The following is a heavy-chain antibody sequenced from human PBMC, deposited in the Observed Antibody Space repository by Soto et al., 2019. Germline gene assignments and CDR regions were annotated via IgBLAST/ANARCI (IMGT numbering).Heavy chain of an antibody. V-gene: IGHV1-69*01. CDR2: IIPILGTA. J-gene: IGHJ6*02. CDR1: GGTLSSFA. Sequence: QVQLVQSVAEVQTPGSSVKVSCKAPGGTLSSFAISWMRQAPGRGLEWMGVIIPILGTAHYAQKFQGRVTISADEATRTAYMELSSLRSEDTALYYCARACGANSYLYSLYVWGQGTKVTVS. CDR3: ARACGANSYLYSLYV. D-gene: IGHD2-15*01.